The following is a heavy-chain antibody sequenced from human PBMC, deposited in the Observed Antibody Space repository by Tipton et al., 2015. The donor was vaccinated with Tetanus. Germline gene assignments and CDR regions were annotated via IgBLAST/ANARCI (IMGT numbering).Heavy chain of an antibody. Sequence: LRLSCGASGGSFGGYYWSWIRQPPGKGLEWIGEISDSGGTNYSPSLKSRVTMSIDPSKKQFSLNLTSVTAADTALYFCARGSVVITSAKCLDYWGQGTQVTVSS. CDR3: ARGSVVITSAKCLDY. D-gene: IGHD2-2*01. CDR1: GGSFGGYY. V-gene: IGHV4-34*01. CDR2: ISDSGGT. J-gene: IGHJ4*02.